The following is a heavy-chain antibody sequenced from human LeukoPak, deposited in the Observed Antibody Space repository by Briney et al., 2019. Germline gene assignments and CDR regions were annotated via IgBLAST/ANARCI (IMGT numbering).Heavy chain of an antibody. CDR1: GYTFTGYY. Sequence: ASVKVSCKASGYTFTGYYMHWVRQAPGQGLEWMGWINPNSGGTNYAQKFQGRVTMTRDTSISTAYMELSRLRSDDTVVYYCARDRPLAVACNTAPPDAFDIWGQGTMVTVSS. CDR2: INPNSGGT. D-gene: IGHD6-19*01. J-gene: IGHJ3*02. V-gene: IGHV1-2*02. CDR3: ARDRPLAVACNTAPPDAFDI.